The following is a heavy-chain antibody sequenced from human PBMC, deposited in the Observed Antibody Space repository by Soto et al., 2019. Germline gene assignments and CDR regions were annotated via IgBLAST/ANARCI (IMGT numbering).Heavy chain of an antibody. D-gene: IGHD3-9*01. V-gene: IGHV1-69*01. CDR2: IIPIFGTA. Sequence: SVKVYCKASGGAFSSYAIGWVRQAPGKGLEWMGGIIPIFGTANYAQKFQGRVTITADESTSTAYLELSSLRSEDTAVYYCASLDPNYDILTGSPFPFDYWGQGTLLTVSS. CDR1: GGAFSSYA. CDR3: ASLDPNYDILTGSPFPFDY. J-gene: IGHJ4*02.